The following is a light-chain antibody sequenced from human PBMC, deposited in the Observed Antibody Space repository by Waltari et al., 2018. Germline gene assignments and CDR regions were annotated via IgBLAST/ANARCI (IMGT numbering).Light chain of an antibody. CDR2: GAS. V-gene: IGKV1-16*02. Sequence: DIQMTQSPSSLSASVGDRVTLTCRASRDISNFLGWVQQKPGKAPKSLIYGASRLQSGVPSKFSGSGSGTDFTLTITSLQPEDFATYYCQQYHSYPPTFGPGTKVDVK. J-gene: IGKJ3*01. CDR1: RDISNF. CDR3: QQYHSYPPT.